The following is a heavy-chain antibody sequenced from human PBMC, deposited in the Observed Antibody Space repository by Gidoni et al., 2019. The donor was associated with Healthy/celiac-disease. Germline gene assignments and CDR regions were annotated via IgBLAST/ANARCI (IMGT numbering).Heavy chain of an antibody. J-gene: IGHJ6*02. CDR2: ISGDGGST. CDR1: GFTFDDSA. Sequence: EVQLVESGGGVVQPGGSLRLSCAASGFTFDDSAMHWVRPAPGKGLEWVSLISGDGGSTYYADSVKGRFTISRDNSKNSLYLQMNSLRTEDTALYYCAKDIVVVPAAMSLLKNYYYGMDVWGQGTTVTVSS. V-gene: IGHV3-43*02. CDR3: AKDIVVVPAAMSLLKNYYYGMDV. D-gene: IGHD2-2*01.